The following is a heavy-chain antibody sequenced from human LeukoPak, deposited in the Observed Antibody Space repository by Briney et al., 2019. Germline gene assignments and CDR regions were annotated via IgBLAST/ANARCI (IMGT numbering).Heavy chain of an antibody. Sequence: ASVKVSCKASGYTFTSYGISWVRRAPGQGLEWMGWISAYNGNTNYAQKLQGRVTMTTDTSTSTAYMELRSLRSDDTAVYYCARDEYYDSSGYYPIYYFDYWGQGTLVTVSS. CDR3: ARDEYYDSSGYYPIYYFDY. CDR1: GYTFTSYG. CDR2: ISAYNGNT. J-gene: IGHJ4*02. D-gene: IGHD3-22*01. V-gene: IGHV1-18*01.